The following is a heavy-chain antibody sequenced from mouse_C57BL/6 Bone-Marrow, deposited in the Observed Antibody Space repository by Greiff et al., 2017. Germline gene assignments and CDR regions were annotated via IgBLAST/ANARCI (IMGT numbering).Heavy chain of an antibody. CDR2: IFPGSGST. D-gene: IGHD1-1*01. Sequence: VQLVESGPELVKPGASVKISCKASGYTFTDYYINWVKQRPGQGLEWIGWIFPGSGSTYYNEKFKGKATLTVDKSSSTAYMLLSSLTSEDSAVYFCARDYGSSYRFAYWGQGTLVTVSA. V-gene: IGHV1-75*01. J-gene: IGHJ3*01. CDR1: GYTFTDYY. CDR3: ARDYGSSYRFAY.